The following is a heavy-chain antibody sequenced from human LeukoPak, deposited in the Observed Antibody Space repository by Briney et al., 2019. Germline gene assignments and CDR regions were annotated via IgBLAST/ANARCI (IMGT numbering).Heavy chain of an antibody. CDR2: VYYGGST. CDR3: ARHRVLGIAAAPYYFDS. D-gene: IGHD6-13*01. CDR1: GGSINNYY. J-gene: IGHJ4*02. V-gene: IGHV4-59*05. Sequence: SETLSLTCTVSGGSINNYYWSWIRQPPGKGLEWIGSVYYGGSTYYNPSLKSRVTISVDTSKNQFSLKLRSVTAADTALYYCARHRVLGIAAAPYYFDSWGQGTLVTVSS.